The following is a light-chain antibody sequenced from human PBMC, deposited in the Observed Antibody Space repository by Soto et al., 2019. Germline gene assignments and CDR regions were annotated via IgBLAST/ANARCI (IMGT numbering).Light chain of an antibody. CDR1: QSISSY. CDR2: AAS. J-gene: IGKJ4*01. Sequence: DIQMTQSPSSLSASVGDRVTITCRASQSISSYLNWYQQKPGKAPKLLIYAASSLQSGVPSRFSVSGSGTDFTLTISSLQPEDFATYYCQQSYSTPITFGGGTKVELK. V-gene: IGKV1-39*01. CDR3: QQSYSTPIT.